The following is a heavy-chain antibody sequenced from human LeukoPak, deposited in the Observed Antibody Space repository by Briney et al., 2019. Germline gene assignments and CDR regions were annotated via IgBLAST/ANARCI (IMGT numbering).Heavy chain of an antibody. Sequence: GGSLRLSCAASGFTFSSYSMNWVRQAPGKGLEWVSSISSSRSYIYYADSVKGRFTISRDNAKNSLYLQMNSLRAEDTAVYYCAREDTDIVVVPAANHFDYWGQGTLVTVSS. J-gene: IGHJ4*02. CDR2: ISSSRSYI. D-gene: IGHD2-2*01. V-gene: IGHV3-21*01. CDR1: GFTFSSYS. CDR3: AREDTDIVVVPAANHFDY.